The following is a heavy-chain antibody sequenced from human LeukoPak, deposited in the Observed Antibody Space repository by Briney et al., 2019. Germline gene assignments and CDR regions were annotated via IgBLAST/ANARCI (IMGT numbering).Heavy chain of an antibody. CDR1: AFTFSSYG. CDR3: ARLSKYCSSTSCYDFDQ. D-gene: IGHD2-2*01. Sequence: GGSLRLSCAASAFTFSSYGMSWVRQAPGKGLEWVANIKQGGSEKYYVDSVKGRFTISRDNAKKSLYLQMNSLRAEDTAVYYCARLSKYCSSTSCYDFDQWGQGTLVTVSS. J-gene: IGHJ4*02. CDR2: IKQGGSEK. V-gene: IGHV3-7*03.